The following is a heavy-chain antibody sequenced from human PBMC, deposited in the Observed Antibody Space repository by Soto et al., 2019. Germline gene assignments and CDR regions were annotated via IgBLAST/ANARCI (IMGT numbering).Heavy chain of an antibody. J-gene: IGHJ6*02. D-gene: IGHD5-18*01. CDR1: GFTFRSFV. CDR3: ARLDTTGRLAV. CDR2: TSYDGTNK. Sequence: QVQLVESGGGVVQPGTSLRLSCVGSGFTFRSFVIHWVLQAPGRGLEWVALTSYDGTNKYFVDSVKGRFTIARHNSRLTMEPPRDTLRPEDTAMYFGARLDTTGRLAVWG. V-gene: IGHV3-30*19.